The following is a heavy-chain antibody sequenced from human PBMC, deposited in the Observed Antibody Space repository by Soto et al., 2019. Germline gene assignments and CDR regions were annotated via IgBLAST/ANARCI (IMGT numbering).Heavy chain of an antibody. D-gene: IGHD3-10*01. Sequence: EVQLVETGGDLIQPGGSLRLSCAASGFSVSANNMNWVRQAPGKGLEWVSIIYGTDTTSYADSVRGRFTVSRDNSKNTVYLQMDSLRSEDTALYHCVRRGFDWGQGTLVTVSS. CDR2: IYGTDTT. J-gene: IGHJ4*02. CDR3: VRRGFD. V-gene: IGHV3-53*02. CDR1: GFSVSANN.